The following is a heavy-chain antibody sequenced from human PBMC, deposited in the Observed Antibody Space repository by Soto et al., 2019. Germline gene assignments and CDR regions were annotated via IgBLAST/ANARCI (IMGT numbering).Heavy chain of an antibody. Sequence: QVQLVHSGAEVKKPGASVKVSCRASGYIFTNYFMHWVRQAPGQGLEWMGVITPSGGTTHYAQNLQGRVTMTRDTSTSTVHIEMSSLRPEDTAVYYCARGTTMVRGLSDGMDVWGQGTTVTVSS. CDR3: ARGTTMVRGLSDGMDV. J-gene: IGHJ6*02. D-gene: IGHD3-10*01. V-gene: IGHV1-46*01. CDR1: GYIFTNYF. CDR2: ITPSGGTT.